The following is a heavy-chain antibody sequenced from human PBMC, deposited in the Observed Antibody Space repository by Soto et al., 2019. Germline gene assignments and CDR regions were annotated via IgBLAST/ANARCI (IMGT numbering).Heavy chain of an antibody. D-gene: IGHD6-13*01. CDR3: ARGVAAAIYNWFDP. Sequence: QVQLQESGPGLVKPSETLSLTCTVSGGSISSYYWSWIRQPPGKGLEWIGYIYYSGSTNYNPSLKSRVTISVDTSKNQFSLKLSSVTAADTAVYYCARGVAAAIYNWFDPWGQGTLVTVSS. CDR1: GGSISSYY. CDR2: IYYSGST. V-gene: IGHV4-59*01. J-gene: IGHJ5*02.